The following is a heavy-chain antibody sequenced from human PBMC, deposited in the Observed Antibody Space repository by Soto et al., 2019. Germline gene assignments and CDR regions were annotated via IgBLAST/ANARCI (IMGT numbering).Heavy chain of an antibody. CDR1: GDSVSNYY. D-gene: IGHD2-2*01. V-gene: IGHV4-59*02. Sequence: QVQLQESGPGLVKPSETLSLTCIVSGDSVSNYYWSWIRQPPGKGLEWIGYISYSGTTKYNPSLERRVAMSVDTSNNRFSLKLNAVTAADTAVEYCTSPDSTPYYFDFWGQGTLVTVSS. J-gene: IGHJ4*02. CDR2: ISYSGTT. CDR3: TSPDSTPYYFDF.